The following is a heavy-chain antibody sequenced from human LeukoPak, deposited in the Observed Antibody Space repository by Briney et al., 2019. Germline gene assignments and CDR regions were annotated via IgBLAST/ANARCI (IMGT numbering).Heavy chain of an antibody. CDR1: GFTFSSYE. CDR2: ISSSGSTI. Sequence: GGSLRLSCAASGFTFSSYEMNWVRQAPGKGLEWVSYISSSGSTIYYADSVKGRFTISRDNAKNSLYLQMNSLRAEDTAVYYCANDYGSGSLYYFDYRGQGTLVTVSS. V-gene: IGHV3-48*03. J-gene: IGHJ4*02. D-gene: IGHD3-10*01. CDR3: ANDYGSGSLYYFDY.